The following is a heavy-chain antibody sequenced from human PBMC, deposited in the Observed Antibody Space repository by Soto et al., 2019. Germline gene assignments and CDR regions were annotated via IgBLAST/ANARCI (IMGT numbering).Heavy chain of an antibody. V-gene: IGHV1-69*13. D-gene: IGHD2-8*01. CDR3: ARAGCSNGVCYDLSPGLDV. Sequence: ASVMVPCTASGVTFSCYAMNWVRKAPVQGLEWMGWIIPIFRPANYAQKFQGRVTITADESTSTAYMELISLRSEDTAVYYCARAGCSNGVCYDLSPGLDVWGPGRTVNVSS. J-gene: IGHJ6*02. CDR2: IIPIFRPA. CDR1: GVTFSCYA.